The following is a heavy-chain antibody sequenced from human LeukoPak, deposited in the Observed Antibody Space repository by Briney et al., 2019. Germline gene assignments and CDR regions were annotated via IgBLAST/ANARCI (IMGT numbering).Heavy chain of an antibody. CDR1: GFTFSSYN. V-gene: IGHV3-30*18. D-gene: IGHD3-10*01. Sequence: PGGSLRLSCAASGFTFSSYNMNWVRQAPGKGLEWVAVISYDGSNKYYADSVKGRFTISRDNSRNTLYLQMNTLRAEDTAVYYCAKGAGGYLDYWGQGTLVTVSS. CDR3: AKGAGGYLDY. CDR2: ISYDGSNK. J-gene: IGHJ4*02.